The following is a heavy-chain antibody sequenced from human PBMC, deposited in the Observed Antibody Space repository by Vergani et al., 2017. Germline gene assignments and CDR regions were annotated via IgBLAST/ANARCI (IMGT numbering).Heavy chain of an antibody. CDR2: ISYDGSNK. Sequence: QVQLVESGGGVVQPGRSLRLSCAASGFTFSSYGMHWVRQAPGKGLEWVAVISYDGSNKYYADSVKGRFTISGDNSKNTLYLKMNSLRAEETAVYYCAKDRPKDMLFVLRFLEWSPGMDVWGKGTTVTVSS. D-gene: IGHD3-3*01. V-gene: IGHV3-30*18. CDR3: AKDRPKDMLFVLRFLEWSPGMDV. J-gene: IGHJ6*04. CDR1: GFTFSSYG.